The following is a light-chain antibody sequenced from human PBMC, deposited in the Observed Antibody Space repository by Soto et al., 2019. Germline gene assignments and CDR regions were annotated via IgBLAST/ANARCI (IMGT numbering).Light chain of an antibody. V-gene: IGLV2-18*02. CDR3: NSYTGSSTYV. CDR1: SSDVGSYNR. Sequence: QCVLTQPPSGSGSPGQSVAIPFTGTSSDVGSYNRVSWYQQPPGAAPKLMIYEVSNRPSGGPYRFSGSKSGNTASLTISRLQAEDEADYYCNSYTGSSTYVFGTATKVTVL. J-gene: IGLJ1*01. CDR2: EVS.